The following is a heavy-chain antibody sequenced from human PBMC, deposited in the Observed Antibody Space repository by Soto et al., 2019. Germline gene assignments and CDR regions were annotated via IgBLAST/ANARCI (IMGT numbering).Heavy chain of an antibody. CDR1: GGSISSYY. J-gene: IGHJ4*02. CDR2: IYYSGST. V-gene: IGHV4-59*01. Sequence: SETLSLTCTVSGGSISSYYWSWIRQPPGKGLEWIGYIYYSGSTNYNPSLKSRVTISVDTSKNQFSLKLSSVTAADTAVYYCARGLRFLEWFTASYYFDYWGQGTLVTVSS. D-gene: IGHD3-3*01. CDR3: ARGLRFLEWFTASYYFDY.